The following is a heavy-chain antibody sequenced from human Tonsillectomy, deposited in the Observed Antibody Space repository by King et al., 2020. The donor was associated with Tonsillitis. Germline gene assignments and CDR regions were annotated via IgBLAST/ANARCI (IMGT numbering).Heavy chain of an antibody. D-gene: IGHD3-9*01. CDR3: TTDLDILTGYYIPSDAFDI. J-gene: IGHJ3*02. CDR2: IKSKTDGGTT. CDR1: GFTFSNAW. V-gene: IGHV3-15*01. Sequence: QLVQSGGGLVKPGGSLRLSCAASGFTFSNAWMSWVRQAPGKGLEWVGRIKSKTDGGTTDYAAPVKGRFTISRDDSKNTLYLQMNSLKTEDTAVYYCTTDLDILTGYYIPSDAFDIWGQGTMVTVSS.